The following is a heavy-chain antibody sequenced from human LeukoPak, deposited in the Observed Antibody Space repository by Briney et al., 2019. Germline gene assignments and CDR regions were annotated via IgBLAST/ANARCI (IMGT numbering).Heavy chain of an antibody. CDR2: MNPNSGNT. D-gene: IGHD2-15*01. CDR1: GYTFTSYD. CDR3: ARGAPGSYCSGGSCPYFDY. J-gene: IGHJ4*02. V-gene: IGHV1-8*01. Sequence: ASVKVSCKASGYTFTSYDINWVRQATGQGLEWMGWMNPNSGNTGYAQKFQGRVTMTRNTSISTAYMELSSLRSENTAVYYCARGAPGSYCSGGSCPYFDYWGQGTLVTVSS.